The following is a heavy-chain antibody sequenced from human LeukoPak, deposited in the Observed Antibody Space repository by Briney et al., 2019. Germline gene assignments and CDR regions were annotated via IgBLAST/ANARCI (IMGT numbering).Heavy chain of an antibody. CDR1: GYTFTSYG. J-gene: IGHJ4*02. D-gene: IGHD2-15*01. Sequence: GASVKVSCKASGYTFTSYGISWLRQAPGQGLEWMGWISAYNGNTNYAQKFQGRVTMTRNTSISTAYMELSSLRSEDTAVYYCARGRRYCSGGSCPVGYWGQGTLVTVSS. CDR3: ARGRRYCSGGSCPVGY. V-gene: IGHV1-18*01. CDR2: ISAYNGNT.